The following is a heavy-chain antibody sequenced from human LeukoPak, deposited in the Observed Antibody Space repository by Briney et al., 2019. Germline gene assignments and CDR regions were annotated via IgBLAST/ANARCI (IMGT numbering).Heavy chain of an antibody. CDR2: ISYDGSNK. CDR3: AKVDSSGWYPN. J-gene: IGHJ4*02. Sequence: GRSLRLSCAASGFAFSSYGMHWVRQAPGKGLERVAVISYDGSNKCYADSVKGRFTISRDNSKNTLYLQMNSLRAEDTAVYYCAKVDSSGWYPNWGQGTLVTVSS. CDR1: GFAFSSYG. V-gene: IGHV3-30*18. D-gene: IGHD6-19*01.